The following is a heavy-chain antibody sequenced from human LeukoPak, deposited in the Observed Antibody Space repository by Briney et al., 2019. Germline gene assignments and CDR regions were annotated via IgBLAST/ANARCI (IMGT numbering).Heavy chain of an antibody. CDR1: GGSISSSSYY. Sequence: SSQTLSLTCTVSGGSISSSSYYWGWIRQPPGKGLEWIGSIYYSGSTYYNPSLKSRVTISVDTSKNQFSLKLSSVTAADTAVYYCARDLSGTGSGSYIRFDYWGQGTLVTVSS. D-gene: IGHD3-10*01. CDR2: IYYSGST. J-gene: IGHJ4*02. V-gene: IGHV4-39*07. CDR3: ARDLSGTGSGSYIRFDY.